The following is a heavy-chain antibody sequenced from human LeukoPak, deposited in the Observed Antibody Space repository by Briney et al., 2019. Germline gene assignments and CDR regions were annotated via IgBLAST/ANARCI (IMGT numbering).Heavy chain of an antibody. V-gene: IGHV3-9*03. Sequence: PGGSLRLSCAASGFTYDDYAMHWVRQAPGKGLEWVSGISWNSGSIGYADSVKGRFTISRDNAKNSLYLQMNSLRAEDMALYYCAKDMYGSGTSVAFDIWGQGTMVTVSS. D-gene: IGHD3-10*01. CDR1: GFTYDDYA. CDR2: ISWNSGSI. CDR3: AKDMYGSGTSVAFDI. J-gene: IGHJ3*02.